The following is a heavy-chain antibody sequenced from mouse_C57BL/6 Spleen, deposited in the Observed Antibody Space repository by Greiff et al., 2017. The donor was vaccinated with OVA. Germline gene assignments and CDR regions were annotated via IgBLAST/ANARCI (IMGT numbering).Heavy chain of an antibody. D-gene: IGHD1-1*01. CDR1: GFTFSDAW. J-gene: IGHJ3*01. V-gene: IGHV6-6*01. Sequence: EVKLVESGGGLVQPGGSMKLSCAASGFTFSDAWMDWVRQSPETGLEWVAEIRNKANNHATYYAESVKGRFTISRDDSKSSVYLQMNSLRAEDTGIYYCTPLYGGFAYWGQGTLVTVSA. CDR2: IRNKANNHAT. CDR3: TPLYGGFAY.